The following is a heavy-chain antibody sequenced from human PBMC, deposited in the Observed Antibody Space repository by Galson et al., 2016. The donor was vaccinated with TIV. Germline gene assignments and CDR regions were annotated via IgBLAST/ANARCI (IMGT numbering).Heavy chain of an antibody. Sequence: SLRLSCAASGYIFSTAWMNWVRQEPGKGLEWVGRIKSHFDGGTIAYAASVKGRFIISRDDSAPTLYLQRTRLKTEDTGIYYGSRGAYGGFLGIDASDIWGQGTLVTVSS. CDR1: GYIFSTAW. CDR2: IKSHFDGGTI. V-gene: IGHV3-15*01. D-gene: IGHD4-23*01. J-gene: IGHJ3*02. CDR3: SRGAYGGFLGIDASDI.